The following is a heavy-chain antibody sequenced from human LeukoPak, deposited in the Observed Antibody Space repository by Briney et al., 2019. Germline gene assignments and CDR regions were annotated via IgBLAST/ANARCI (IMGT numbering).Heavy chain of an antibody. V-gene: IGHV3-23*01. J-gene: IGHJ4*02. CDR1: GFTFRSYA. CDR3: ASGSRGYSYGFDY. CDR2: ISSSGVST. Sequence: GGSLRLSCAASGFTFRSYAMSWVRQAPGKGLEWVSTISSSGVSTYYADSVKGRFTISRHNSKNTLYLQMNSLRAEDTAVYYCASGSRGYSYGFDYWGQGTLVSVSS. D-gene: IGHD5-18*01.